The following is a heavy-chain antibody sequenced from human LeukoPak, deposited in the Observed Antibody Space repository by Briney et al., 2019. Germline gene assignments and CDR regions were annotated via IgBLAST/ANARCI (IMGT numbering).Heavy chain of an antibody. CDR1: GYTFTSYY. J-gene: IGHJ3*02. CDR3: ARVTGDRRGHAFDI. CDR2: INPNSGGT. V-gene: IGHV1-2*02. D-gene: IGHD7-27*01. Sequence: GASVKVSCTASGYTFTSYYMHWVRQAPGQGLEWMGWINPNSGGTNYAQKFQGRVTMTRDTSISTAYMELSRLRSDDTAVYYCARVTGDRRGHAFDIWGQGTMVTVSS.